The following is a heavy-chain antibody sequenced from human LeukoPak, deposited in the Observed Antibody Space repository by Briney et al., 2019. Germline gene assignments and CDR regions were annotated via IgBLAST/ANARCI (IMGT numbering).Heavy chain of an antibody. Sequence: SVKVSCKASGGTFSSYAISWVRQVPGQGLEWMGRIIPILGIANYAQKFQGRVTITADKSTSTAYMELSSLRSEDTAVYYCARARMIVVNGMDVWGQGTTVTVSS. CDR1: GGTFSSYA. CDR2: IIPILGIA. V-gene: IGHV1-69*04. J-gene: IGHJ6*02. CDR3: ARARMIVVNGMDV. D-gene: IGHD3-22*01.